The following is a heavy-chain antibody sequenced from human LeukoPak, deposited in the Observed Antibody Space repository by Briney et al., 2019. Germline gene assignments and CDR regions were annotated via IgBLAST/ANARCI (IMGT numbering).Heavy chain of an antibody. J-gene: IGHJ4*02. D-gene: IGHD6-13*01. Sequence: GGSLRLSCAASGFTFSDYAMSWVRQSPGRGLEWVSAFSSGGDTTYYADSVKGRFTISRDNSRNTLYLQMSSLRAEDTAVYYCAKAPSVGSSWFDYWGQGTLVTVSS. CDR2: FSSGGDTT. CDR1: GFTFSDYA. V-gene: IGHV3-23*01. CDR3: AKAPSVGSSWFDY.